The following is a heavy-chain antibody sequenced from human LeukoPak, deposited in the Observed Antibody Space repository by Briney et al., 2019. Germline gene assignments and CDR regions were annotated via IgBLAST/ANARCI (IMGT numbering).Heavy chain of an antibody. V-gene: IGHV4-4*07. CDR3: ARFGVDYDMDV. CDR2: IYTSGST. D-gene: IGHD3-16*01. CDR1: GGSISSYY. J-gene: IGHJ6*02. Sequence: PSETLSLTCSVSGGSISSYYWSWIRQPPGKGLEWIGRIYTSGSTNYNPSLKSRITISVDTSKNQVSLQVSSVTAADSAIYYCARFGVDYDMDVWGHGTTVTVFS.